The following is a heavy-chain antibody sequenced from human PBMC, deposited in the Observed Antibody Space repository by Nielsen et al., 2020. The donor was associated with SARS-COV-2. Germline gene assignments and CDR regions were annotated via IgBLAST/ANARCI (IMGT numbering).Heavy chain of an antibody. V-gene: IGHV4-61*01. Sequence: SETLSLTCTVSGGSVSSGSYYWSWIRQPPGKGLEWIGYIYYSGSTNYNPSLKSRVTISVDTSKNQFSLKLSSVTAADTAVYYCARDVGSSGYYSRHYYYGMDVWGQGTTVTVSS. CDR3: ARDVGSSGYYSRHYYYGMDV. CDR1: GGSVSSGSYY. J-gene: IGHJ6*02. CDR2: IYYSGST. D-gene: IGHD3-22*01.